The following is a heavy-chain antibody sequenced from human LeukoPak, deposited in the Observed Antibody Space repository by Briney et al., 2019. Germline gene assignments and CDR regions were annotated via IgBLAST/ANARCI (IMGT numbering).Heavy chain of an antibody. Sequence: GGSLRLSCAASGFTFKNYAMNWVRQSPGQGLEWVSTISGDAVTSWYADSVKGRFTVSRHNSKNIVFLQMNNLRAEDTAVYYCAKKDSGGSYNCFAPWGQETLVTVPS. J-gene: IGHJ5*02. V-gene: IGHV3-23*01. D-gene: IGHD3-22*01. CDR1: GFTFKNYA. CDR3: AKKDSGGSYNCFAP. CDR2: ISGDAVTS.